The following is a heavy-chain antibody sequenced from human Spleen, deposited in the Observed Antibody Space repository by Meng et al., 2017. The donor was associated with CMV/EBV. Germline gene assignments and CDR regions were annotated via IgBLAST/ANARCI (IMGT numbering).Heavy chain of an antibody. J-gene: IGHJ4*02. D-gene: IGHD1-1*01. CDR2: ISSSSSYI. V-gene: IGHV3-21*04. CDR1: GFTFSSYS. CDR3: ARVGELAFPCDS. Sequence: GGSLRLSCAASGFTFSSYSMNWVRQAPGKGLEWVSSISSSSSYIYYADSVKGRFTISRDNAKNSLYLQMNSLRAEDTAVYYCARVGELAFPCDSWGQGTLVTVSS.